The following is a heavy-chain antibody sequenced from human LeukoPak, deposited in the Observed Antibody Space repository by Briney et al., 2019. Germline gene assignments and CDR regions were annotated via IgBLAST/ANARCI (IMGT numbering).Heavy chain of an antibody. V-gene: IGHV3-30*04. Sequence: PGGSLRLSCAASGFTFSSYAMHWVCQAPGKGLEWVAVISYDGSNKYYADSVKGRFTISRDNSKNTLYPQMNSLRAEDTAVYYCARSKGPAIRLGDAFDIWGQGTMVTVSS. CDR2: ISYDGSNK. D-gene: IGHD5-18*01. CDR3: ARSKGPAIRLGDAFDI. CDR1: GFTFSSYA. J-gene: IGHJ3*02.